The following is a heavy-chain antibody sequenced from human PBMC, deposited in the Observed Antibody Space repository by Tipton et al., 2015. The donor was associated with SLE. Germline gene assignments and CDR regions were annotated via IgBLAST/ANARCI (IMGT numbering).Heavy chain of an antibody. V-gene: IGHV3-43*01. J-gene: IGHJ4*02. D-gene: IGHD1-26*01. Sequence: FTISRDNSKSSLYLQMNSLTTEDTALYYCAKHGDGWELLGFYFDYWGQGTLVTVSS. CDR3: AKHGDGWELLGFYFDY.